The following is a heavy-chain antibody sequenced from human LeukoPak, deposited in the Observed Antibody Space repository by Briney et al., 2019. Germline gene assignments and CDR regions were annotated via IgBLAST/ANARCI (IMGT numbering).Heavy chain of an antibody. V-gene: IGHV3-23*01. CDR1: GFTFSSYS. CDR2: VSPPGGGK. Sequence: GGSLRLSCAASGFTFSSYSMNWVRQAPGKGLEWVSGVSPPGGGKYYADSVKGRFTISRDDSRNTLSLQMNSLGVEDTAVYYCARDLAWGAFDYWGQGILVAVSS. D-gene: IGHD7-27*01. J-gene: IGHJ4*02. CDR3: ARDLAWGAFDY.